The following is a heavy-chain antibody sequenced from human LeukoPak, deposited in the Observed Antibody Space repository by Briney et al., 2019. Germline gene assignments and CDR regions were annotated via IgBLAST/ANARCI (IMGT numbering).Heavy chain of an antibody. J-gene: IGHJ4*02. CDR3: ASSGWYIGY. CDR2: INHSGST. D-gene: IGHD6-19*01. V-gene: IGHV4-34*01. CDR1: GFTFSSYS. Sequence: GSLRLSCAASGFTFSSYSMNWVRQPPGKGLEWIGEINHSGSTNYNPSLKSRVTISVDTSKNQFSLKLSSVTAADTAVYYCASSGWYIGYWGQGTLVTVSS.